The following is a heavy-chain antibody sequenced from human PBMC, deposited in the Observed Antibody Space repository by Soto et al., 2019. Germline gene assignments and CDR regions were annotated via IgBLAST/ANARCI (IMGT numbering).Heavy chain of an antibody. V-gene: IGHV1-69*13. CDR1: GGTFSRYA. J-gene: IGHJ3*02. D-gene: IGHD1-7*01. Sequence: ASVKVSFKASGGTFSRYAISWLRQAPGQGLEWMGGIIPIFGTANYAQKFQGRVTITADESTSTAYMELSSLRSEDTAVYYCARALELRLAFDIWGQGTMVTVSS. CDR3: ARALELRLAFDI. CDR2: IIPIFGTA.